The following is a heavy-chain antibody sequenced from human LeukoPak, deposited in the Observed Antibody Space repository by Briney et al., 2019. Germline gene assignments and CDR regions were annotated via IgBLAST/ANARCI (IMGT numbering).Heavy chain of an antibody. CDR2: TSNSGCT. V-gene: IGHV4-61*08. D-gene: IGHD7-27*01. CDR1: GDSLSSGGHS. CDR3: ARDHWGSLDY. Sequence: SETLSLTCTVSGDSLSSGGHSWGWVRLPPGKGLEWIGYTSNSGCTNCNPSLESRVTLSVDTSKSQFSQKLTSVTAADTAVYYCARDHWGSLDYWGQGILVTVSS. J-gene: IGHJ4*02.